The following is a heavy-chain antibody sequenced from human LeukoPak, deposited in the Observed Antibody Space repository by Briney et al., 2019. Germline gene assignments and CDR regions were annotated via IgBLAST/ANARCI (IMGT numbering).Heavy chain of an antibody. V-gene: IGHV1-18*01. CDR1: GYTFTNYG. J-gene: IGHJ4*02. D-gene: IGHD3-10*01. CDR2: ISAYNDNT. Sequence: ASVKVSCKASGYTFTNYGIGWVRQAPGQGLEWMGWISAYNDNTNYAQKFQGRVTMTTDTSTSTAYMELRSLRSDDTAVYHCARSTAILLGVRGVLDYWGQGTLVTVSS. CDR3: ARSTAILLGVRGVLDY.